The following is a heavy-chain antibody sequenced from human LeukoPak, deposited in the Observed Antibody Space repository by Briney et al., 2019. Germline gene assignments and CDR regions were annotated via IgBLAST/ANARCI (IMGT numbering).Heavy chain of an antibody. V-gene: IGHV3-30*04. Sequence: PGGSLRLSCAASGFTFSSYAMHWARQAPGKGLEWVAVISYDGSNKYYADSVKGRFTISRDNSKNTLYLQMNSLRAEDTAVYYCARDRVAAPALYYFDYWGQGTLVTVSS. CDR3: ARDRVAAPALYYFDY. CDR1: GFTFSSYA. D-gene: IGHD6-6*01. CDR2: ISYDGSNK. J-gene: IGHJ4*02.